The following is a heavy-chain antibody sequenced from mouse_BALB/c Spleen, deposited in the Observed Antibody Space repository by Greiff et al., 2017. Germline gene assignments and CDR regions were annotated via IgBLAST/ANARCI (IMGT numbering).Heavy chain of an antibody. D-gene: IGHD3-2*01. CDR3: ARGQGAMDY. J-gene: IGHJ4*01. V-gene: IGHV5-4*02. CDR1: GFTFSDYY. Sequence: EVQLVESGGGLVKPGGFLKLSCAASGFTFSDYYMYWVRQTPEKRLEWVATISDGGSYTYYPDSVKGRFTISRDNAKNNLYLQMSSLKSEDTAMYYCARGQGAMDYWGQGTSVTVSS. CDR2: ISDGGSYT.